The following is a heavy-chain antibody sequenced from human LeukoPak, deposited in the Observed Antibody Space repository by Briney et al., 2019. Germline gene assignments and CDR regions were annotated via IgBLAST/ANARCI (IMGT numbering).Heavy chain of an antibody. CDR1: GCTFSSYA. J-gene: IGHJ4*02. Sequence: PGGSLRLSCAASGCTFSSYAMSWVRQAPGKGLEWVSGFTGNDDRTYYADSVKGRFTISRDNSKNTLFLQMNTLRAEDTAVYFCAKDSCTSAICYTDKFYFDSWGQGTLVTVSS. CDR2: FTGNDDRT. CDR3: AKDSCTSAICYTDKFYFDS. D-gene: IGHD2-8*01. V-gene: IGHV3-23*01.